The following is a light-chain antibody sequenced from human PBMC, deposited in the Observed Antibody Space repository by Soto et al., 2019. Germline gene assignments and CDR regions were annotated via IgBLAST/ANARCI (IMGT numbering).Light chain of an antibody. V-gene: IGKV3-15*01. CDR1: QSVRSK. J-gene: IGKJ1*01. CDR3: QQYDTSPRT. CDR2: DAS. Sequence: EIVMTQSPATLSVSPGERSTLSCMASQSVRSKLAWYQQRPGQAPRLLIYDASTRATGIPARFSGSGSGTDFTLSISRLEPEDFAVYYCQQYDTSPRTFGQGTKVDIK.